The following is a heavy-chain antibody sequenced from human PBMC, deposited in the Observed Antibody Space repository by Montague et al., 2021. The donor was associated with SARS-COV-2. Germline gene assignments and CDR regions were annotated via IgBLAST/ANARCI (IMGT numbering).Heavy chain of an antibody. Sequence: TLSLTCSVSGDSMTSGSYFWTWIRQPAGKGLEWIGRIYVTGNSKSNPSLKSRVTMSIDTAKHQFYLNLTSVTAADAAVYYCVGDAYDPLDGHWGQGTLVTVSS. V-gene: IGHV4-61*02. D-gene: IGHD3-3*01. J-gene: IGHJ4*02. CDR2: IYVTGNS. CDR3: VGDAYDPLDGH. CDR1: GDSMTSGSYF.